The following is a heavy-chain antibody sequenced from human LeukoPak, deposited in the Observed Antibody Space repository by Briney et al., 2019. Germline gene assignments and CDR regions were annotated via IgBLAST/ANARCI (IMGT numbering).Heavy chain of an antibody. D-gene: IGHD1-1*01. CDR3: AKYAPWNLDY. CDR1: GFTFSNYA. Sequence: GGSLRLSCAASGFTFSNYAMSWVRQAPGKGLEWVSGISGNGGNTYYADSVKGRFAISRDNSKNTLYLQLNSLRAEDTAVYYCAKYAPWNLDYWGQGTRVTVSA. J-gene: IGHJ4*02. V-gene: IGHV3-23*01. CDR2: ISGNGGNT.